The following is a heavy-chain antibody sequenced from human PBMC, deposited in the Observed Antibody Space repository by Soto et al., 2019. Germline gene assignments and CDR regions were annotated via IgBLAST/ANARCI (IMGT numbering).Heavy chain of an antibody. V-gene: IGHV1-18*04. CDR1: GYTFTSYG. Sequence: ASVKVSCKASGYTFTSYGISWVRQAPGQGLEWMGWISAYNGNTKYAQKLQGRITVTTDTSTNTAYMELRSLRSDDTAVYYCGRSSSMLGAGWSDSWGRGTLVTVSS. CDR3: GRSSSMLGAGWSDS. CDR2: ISAYNGNT. D-gene: IGHD2-8*01. J-gene: IGHJ5*01.